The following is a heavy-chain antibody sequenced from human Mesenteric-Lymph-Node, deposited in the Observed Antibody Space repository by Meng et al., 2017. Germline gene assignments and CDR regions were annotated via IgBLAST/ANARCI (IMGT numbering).Heavy chain of an antibody. D-gene: IGHD3-22*01. V-gene: IGHV3-30*09. CDR2: ISTDGNSQ. J-gene: IGHJ4*02. CDR1: GFTFSTFP. CDR3: AREGHSSGRAGIFDY. Sequence: GGSLRLSCAAWGFTFSTFPMHWVRQAPGKGPEWVAVISTDGNSQQYADSVKGRFVISRDNSKDTLSLQMDSLRVEDTAIYFCAREGHSSGRAGIFDYWGQGNLVTVSS.